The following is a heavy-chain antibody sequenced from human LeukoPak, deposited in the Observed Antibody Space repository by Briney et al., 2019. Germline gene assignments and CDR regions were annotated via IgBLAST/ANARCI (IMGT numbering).Heavy chain of an antibody. CDR3: ARDYDSSLEN. CDR2: IYYSGST. V-gene: IGHV4-31*03. CDR1: GGSISSGGYY. Sequence: SQTLSLTCTVSGGSISSGGYYWSWIRQHPGKGLEWIGYIYYSGSTYYNPSLKSRVTISVDTSKNQFSLRLSSVTAADTAVYYCARDYDSSLENWGQGTLVTVSS. D-gene: IGHD3-22*01. J-gene: IGHJ4*02.